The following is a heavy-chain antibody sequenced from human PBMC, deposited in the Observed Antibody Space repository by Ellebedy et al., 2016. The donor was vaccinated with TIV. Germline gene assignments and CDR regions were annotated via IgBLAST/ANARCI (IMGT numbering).Heavy chain of an antibody. D-gene: IGHD4-17*01. Sequence: GGSLRLSCAVSGFSFSSYWMTWVRQAPGKGLEWVANMNQDGSEKYYVDSVRGRFTISRDNAKNSLFLQMSSLRAEDTAVYYCASDGSYGDFLSPTHAFENWGQGTMVIVSS. V-gene: IGHV3-7*01. CDR1: GFSFSSYW. CDR2: MNQDGSEK. CDR3: ASDGSYGDFLSPTHAFEN. J-gene: IGHJ3*02.